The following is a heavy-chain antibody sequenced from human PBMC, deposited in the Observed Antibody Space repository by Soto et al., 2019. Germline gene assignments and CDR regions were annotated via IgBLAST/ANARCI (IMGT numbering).Heavy chain of an antibody. J-gene: IGHJ6*02. CDR3: ASAPVDIDYYGMAV. CDR1: GGTFSSHT. CDR2: IIPSVGSA. D-gene: IGHD2-15*01. V-gene: IGHV1-69*08. Sequence: QVQLVQSGAEVKKPGSAVRVSCTASGGTFSSHTINWVRQAPGQGLEWVGRIIPSVGSANYAQKYQGRVMITADKLRNTANMELNSLRSDDTAVYYCASAPVDIDYYGMAVWGQGTTVTVSS.